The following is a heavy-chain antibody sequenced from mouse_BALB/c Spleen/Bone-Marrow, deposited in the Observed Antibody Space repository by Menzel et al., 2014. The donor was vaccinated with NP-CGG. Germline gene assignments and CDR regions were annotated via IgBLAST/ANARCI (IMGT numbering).Heavy chain of an antibody. V-gene: IGHV1-61*01. J-gene: IGHJ3*01. D-gene: IGHD2-10*01. CDR2: IHPSDSET. CDR3: AREKAYYGISWFAY. CDR1: GYSFTTYW. Sequence: QVQLQQSGTELVRPGASVKLSCKASGYSFTTYWMNWVKQRPGQGLEWIGMIHPSDSETRLNQKFKDKATLTVDKSSNTAYMQLNSPTSEDSAVYYCAREKAYYGISWFAYWGQGTLVTVSA.